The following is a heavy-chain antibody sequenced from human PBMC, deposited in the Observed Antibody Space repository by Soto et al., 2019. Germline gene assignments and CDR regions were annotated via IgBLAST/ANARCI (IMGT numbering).Heavy chain of an antibody. D-gene: IGHD3-16*02. J-gene: IGHJ6*02. Sequence: SETPDLGWTVSGGSMSSYYWSWIRQPPGKGLEWIGYIYYSGSTNYNPSLKSRVTISVDTSTVYMQLSSLRLDDTAVYYCEAEMTFGKLSVVRGQGTTVTVSS. CDR2: IYYSGST. V-gene: IGHV4-59*01. CDR1: GGSMSSYY. CDR3: EAEMTFGKLSVV.